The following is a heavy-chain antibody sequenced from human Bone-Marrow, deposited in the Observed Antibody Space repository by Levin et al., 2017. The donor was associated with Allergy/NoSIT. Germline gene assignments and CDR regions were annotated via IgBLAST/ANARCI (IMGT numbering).Heavy chain of an antibody. V-gene: IGHV4-34*01. Sequence: SETLSLTCAVYGGSFSGYYWSWIRQPPGKGLEWIGEINHSGSTNYNPSLKSRVTISVDTSKNQFSLKLSSVTAADTAVYYCARGSARTRIAAAGTSYFDYWGQGTLVTVSS. D-gene: IGHD6-13*01. CDR3: ARGSARTRIAAAGTSYFDY. CDR2: INHSGST. CDR1: GGSFSGYY. J-gene: IGHJ4*02.